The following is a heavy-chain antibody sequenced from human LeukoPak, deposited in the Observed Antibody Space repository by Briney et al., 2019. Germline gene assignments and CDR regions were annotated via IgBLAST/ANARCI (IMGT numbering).Heavy chain of an antibody. Sequence: SQTLSLTCAISGDSVSSNSAVWNWVRQSPSRGLEWLGRTYYRSRWYNDSASSVKSRITIIPHTSKNQFSLQLNSVTPEDTAVYFCARDPNLWCMTDWGQGTLVTVSS. J-gene: IGHJ4*02. CDR3: ARDPNLWCMTD. V-gene: IGHV6-1*01. CDR1: GDSVSSNSAV. D-gene: IGHD2-8*01. CDR2: TYYRSRWYN.